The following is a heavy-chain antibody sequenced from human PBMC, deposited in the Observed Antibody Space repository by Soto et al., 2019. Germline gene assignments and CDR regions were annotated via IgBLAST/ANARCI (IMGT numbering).Heavy chain of an antibody. CDR2: IWYDGSNK. D-gene: IGHD2-15*01. CDR3: ARKAANYYYYYMDV. V-gene: IGHV3-33*01. CDR1: GFTFSSYG. J-gene: IGHJ6*03. Sequence: GGSLRLSCAASGFTFSSYGMHWVRQPPGKGLEWVAIIWYDGSNKYYADSVKGRFTISRDNSKNTLYLQMNSLRAEDTAVYYCARKAANYYYYYMDVWGKGTTVTVSS.